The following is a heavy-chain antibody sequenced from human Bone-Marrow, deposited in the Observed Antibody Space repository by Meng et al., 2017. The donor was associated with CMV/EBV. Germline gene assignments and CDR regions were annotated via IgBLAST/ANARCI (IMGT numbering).Heavy chain of an antibody. J-gene: IGHJ6*02. D-gene: IGHD2-15*01. CDR1: GFSLSTSGVG. CDR2: IYWNDDK. CDR3: SHRLYSCIYYYYGMDV. V-gene: IGHV2-5*01. Sequence: SGPTLVNPTQTLTLTCTFSGFSLSTSGVGVGWIRQPPGKALEWLALIYWNDDKRYSPFLKSRLTITKDTSKHLVVLTMTNMDPVDTATYHCSHRLYSCIYYYYGMDVWGQGTTVTVSS.